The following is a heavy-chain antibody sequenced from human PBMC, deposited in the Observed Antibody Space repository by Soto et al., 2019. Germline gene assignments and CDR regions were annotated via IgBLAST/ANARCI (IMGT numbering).Heavy chain of an antibody. CDR1: GFTFSSYG. D-gene: IGHD4-17*01. CDR2: IWYDGSNK. J-gene: IGHJ4*02. Sequence: QVQLVESGGGVVQPGRSLRLSCAASGFTFSSYGMHWVRQAPGKGLEWVAVIWYDGSNKYYADSVKGRFTISRDNYKNTLYLPMNSLRAEDTAVYYCARDGGDYGPFDYWGQGTLVTVSS. V-gene: IGHV3-33*01. CDR3: ARDGGDYGPFDY.